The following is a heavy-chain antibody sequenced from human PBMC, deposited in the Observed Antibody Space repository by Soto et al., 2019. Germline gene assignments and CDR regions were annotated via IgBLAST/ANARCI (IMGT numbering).Heavy chain of an antibody. CDR1: GFSSSTFW. CDR3: AGSSGWLLAD. J-gene: IGHJ4*02. Sequence: EVQLVEPGGGLVQQGGSLRLSCADSGFSSSTFWITWVRQAPGKGLEWVALIKQDGSEELYVDSVKGRFTISRDNAKKCVYLQVVCLRVEDTAVYYFAGSSGWLLADWGQGTLVTVSS. D-gene: IGHD6-19*01. CDR2: IKQDGSEE. V-gene: IGHV3-7*01.